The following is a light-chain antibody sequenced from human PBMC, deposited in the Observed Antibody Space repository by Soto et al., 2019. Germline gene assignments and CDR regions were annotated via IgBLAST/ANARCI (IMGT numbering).Light chain of an antibody. CDR2: EAS. Sequence: EIVWPQSPSTLSLSPGERSTLSCRASQSVSSYLAWYQQKPGQAPRLLIYEASNRATGTPARFSGSGSGTDFTLTITRLEPEDFAVYYCQQRQSWPRTFGQGTKVDIK. V-gene: IGKV3-11*01. J-gene: IGKJ1*01. CDR1: QSVSSY. CDR3: QQRQSWPRT.